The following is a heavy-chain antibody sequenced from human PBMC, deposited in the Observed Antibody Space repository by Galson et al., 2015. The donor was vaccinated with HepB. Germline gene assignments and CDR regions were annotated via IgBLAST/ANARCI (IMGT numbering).Heavy chain of an antibody. D-gene: IGHD3-3*01. CDR2: ISGSGGST. J-gene: IGHJ4*02. Sequence: SLRLSCAASGFTFSSYALSWVRQAPGKGLEWVSAISGSGGSTYYADSVKGRFTISRDNSKNTLYLQMNSLRAEDTAVYYCAKGDYAIFGVVPFDYWGQGTLVTVSS. V-gene: IGHV3-23*01. CDR1: GFTFSSYA. CDR3: AKGDYAIFGVVPFDY.